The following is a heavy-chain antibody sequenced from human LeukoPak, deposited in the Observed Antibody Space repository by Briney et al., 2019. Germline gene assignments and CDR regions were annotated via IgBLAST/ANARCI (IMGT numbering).Heavy chain of an antibody. CDR2: ISSNGGST. Sequence: GGSLRLSCSASGFTFSSYAMHWVRQAPGKGLEYVSAISSNGGSTYYADSVKGRFTISRDNSKNTLYLQMSSLRAEDTAVYYCARDAQGGSPPFDPWGQGTLVTVSS. CDR3: ARDAQGGSPPFDP. J-gene: IGHJ5*02. D-gene: IGHD2-15*01. V-gene: IGHV3-64D*06. CDR1: GFTFSSYA.